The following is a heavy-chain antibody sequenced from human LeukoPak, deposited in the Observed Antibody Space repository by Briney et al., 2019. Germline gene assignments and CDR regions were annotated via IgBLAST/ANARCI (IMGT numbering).Heavy chain of an antibody. CDR2: ISDSGGTT. Sequence: GGSLRLSCAASGFTFSSYAMSWVRHAPGAGLEWVSAISDSGGTTYYADSVKGRFTISRDNSKNTLYLQMNSLRGEDTAVYYCAKLTRGYCDSIACPNWFDPWGRGTLVTVSS. J-gene: IGHJ5*02. V-gene: IGHV3-23*01. CDR3: AKLTRGYCDSIACPNWFDP. CDR1: GFTFSSYA. D-gene: IGHD3-22*01.